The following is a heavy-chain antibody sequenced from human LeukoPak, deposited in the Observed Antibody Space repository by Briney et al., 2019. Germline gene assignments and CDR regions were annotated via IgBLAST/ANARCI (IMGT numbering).Heavy chain of an antibody. Sequence: SETLSLTCTVSGGSISSGDYYWSWVRQPPGKGLEWIGYIYYSGSTYYNPSLKSRVTISVDTSKNQFSLKLSSVTAADTAVYYCARSRTLGHVFDXWGQGXLVTV. CDR3: ARSRTLGHVFDX. CDR1: GGSISSGDYY. J-gene: IGHJ4*02. V-gene: IGHV4-30-4*08. D-gene: IGHD1/OR15-1a*01. CDR2: IYYSGST.